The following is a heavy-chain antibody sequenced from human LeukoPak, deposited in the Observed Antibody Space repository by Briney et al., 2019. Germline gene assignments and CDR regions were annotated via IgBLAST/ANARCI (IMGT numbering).Heavy chain of an antibody. D-gene: IGHD3-3*01. CDR2: IYYSGST. Sequence: SETLSLTCTASGDSISSYYWDWIRQSPGKGLEWIGYIYYSGSTNYNHSLKSRVTISVDTSNNQFSLKLTSVTAADTAVYYCARGPNQLLRPFDYWGQGTLVTVSS. J-gene: IGHJ4*02. CDR3: ARGPNQLLRPFDY. CDR1: GDSISSYY. V-gene: IGHV4-59*08.